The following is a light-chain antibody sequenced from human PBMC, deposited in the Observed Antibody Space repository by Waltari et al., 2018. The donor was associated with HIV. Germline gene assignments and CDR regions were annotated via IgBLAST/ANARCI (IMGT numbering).Light chain of an antibody. V-gene: IGKV4-1*01. CDR2: WAS. J-gene: IGKJ4*01. CDR1: PSVLYSSNNKNY. CDR3: QQYHTFPLT. Sequence: DFVMTQSPDSLAVSLGERATINCKSSPSVLYSSNNKNYLAWYQQKPGQPPKLLIYWASTRESGVPDRFSGGGSGTEFTLTISSLQAEDVAVYYCQQYHTFPLTFGGGTKVEIK.